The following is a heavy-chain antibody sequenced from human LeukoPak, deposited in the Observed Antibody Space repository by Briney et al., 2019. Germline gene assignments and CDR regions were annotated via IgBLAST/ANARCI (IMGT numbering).Heavy chain of an antibody. CDR2: ISGSGDST. Sequence: GGSLSLSCAASRFTFSSYAMSWVRHATGEGLEWASAISGSGDSTYYADSVKGRFTISRDNSKNTLYLQMNSLRAEDTAVYYCAKGGTCLADYDFWSGYFHLPFDYWGQGTLGTVSS. V-gene: IGHV3-23*01. D-gene: IGHD3-3*01. J-gene: IGHJ4*02. CDR3: AKGGTCLADYDFWSGYFHLPFDY. CDR1: RFTFSSYA.